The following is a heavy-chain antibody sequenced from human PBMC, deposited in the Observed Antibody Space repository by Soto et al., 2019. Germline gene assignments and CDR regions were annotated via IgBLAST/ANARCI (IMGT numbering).Heavy chain of an antibody. Sequence: ASVKVSCKASGYTFTSYGINWVRQAPGQGLELMGWISAYDGKTTYAEKFQGRVTMTTDASTSTAYMELRSLRSDDTAVYYCARDPHEYGTSYWFDPWGQGTLVTVSS. CDR3: ARDPHEYGTSYWFDP. J-gene: IGHJ5*02. D-gene: IGHD3-10*01. V-gene: IGHV1-18*01. CDR1: GYTFTSYG. CDR2: ISAYDGKT.